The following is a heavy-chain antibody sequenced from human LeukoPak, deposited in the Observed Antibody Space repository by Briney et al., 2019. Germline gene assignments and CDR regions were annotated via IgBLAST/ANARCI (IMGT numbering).Heavy chain of an antibody. CDR2: ISYDGSNK. J-gene: IGHJ6*03. Sequence: PGRSLRLSCAASGFTFSSYAMHWVRQAPGKGLEWVAVISYDGSNKYYADSVKGRFTISRDNSKNTLYLQMNSLRAEDTAVYYCARGHCSSTSCYHKEALYYYYYYMDVWGKGTTVTVSS. CDR3: ARGHCSSTSCYHKEALYYYYYYMDV. D-gene: IGHD2-2*01. V-gene: IGHV3-30-3*01. CDR1: GFTFSSYA.